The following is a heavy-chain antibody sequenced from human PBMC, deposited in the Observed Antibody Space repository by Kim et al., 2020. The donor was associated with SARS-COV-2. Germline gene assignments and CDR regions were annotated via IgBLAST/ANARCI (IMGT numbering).Heavy chain of an antibody. J-gene: IGHJ3*02. V-gene: IGHV1-2*02. CDR2: INPNSGGT. CDR1: GYTFTGYY. D-gene: IGHD3-16*01. CDR3: ARIKGPGPEGAFDI. Sequence: ASVKVSCKASGYTFTGYYMHWVRQAPGQGLEWMGWINPNSGGTNYAQKFQGRVTMTRDTSISTAYMELSRLRSDDTAVYYCARIKGPGPEGAFDIWGQGTMVTVSS.